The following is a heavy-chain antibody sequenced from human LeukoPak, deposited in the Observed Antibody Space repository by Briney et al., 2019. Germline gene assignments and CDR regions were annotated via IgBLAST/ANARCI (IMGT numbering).Heavy chain of an antibody. CDR2: INPSGGST. CDR3: ARRGDYGDYEGY. V-gene: IGHV1-46*01. D-gene: IGHD4-17*01. CDR1: GCTFTSYY. Sequence: GASVKVSCKASGCTFTSYYMHWVRQAPGQGLEWMGLINPSGGSTRYAQKFQGRVTITADKSTSTAYMELSSLRSEDTAVYYCARRGDYGDYEGYWGQGTLVTVSS. J-gene: IGHJ4*02.